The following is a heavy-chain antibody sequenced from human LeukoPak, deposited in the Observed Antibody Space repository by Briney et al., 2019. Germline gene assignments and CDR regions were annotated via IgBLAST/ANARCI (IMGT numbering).Heavy chain of an antibody. J-gene: IGHJ4*02. V-gene: IGHV3-30*04. Sequence: GGSLRLSCAASGFTFSSYATHWVRQAPGKGLEWVAVISYDGTNKYYADSVKGRFTISRDNFKYTLYLQMNSLRTEDTAVYYCARDSGFSGTQRGEYWGQGTLVTVFS. CDR1: GFTFSSYA. CDR3: ARDSGFSGTQRGEY. D-gene: IGHD3/OR15-3a*01. CDR2: ISYDGTNK.